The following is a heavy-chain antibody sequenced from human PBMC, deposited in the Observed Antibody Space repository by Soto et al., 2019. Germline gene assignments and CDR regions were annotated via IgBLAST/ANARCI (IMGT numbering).Heavy chain of an antibody. Sequence: QVQLVQSGAEVKKPGSSVKVSCKASGGTLSNYAINWVRQAPGQGLEWMGGIIPMFGTANYAQKFQGRVTITAYGSTSTAYMELSSLRSEDTAVYYCARGGFSSSYRLDYWGQGTLVAVSS. CDR2: IIPMFGTA. J-gene: IGHJ4*02. D-gene: IGHD6-6*01. CDR1: GGTLSNYA. V-gene: IGHV1-69*01. CDR3: ARGGFSSSYRLDY.